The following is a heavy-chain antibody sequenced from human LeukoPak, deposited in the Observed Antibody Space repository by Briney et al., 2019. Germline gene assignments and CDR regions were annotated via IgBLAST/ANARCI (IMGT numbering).Heavy chain of an antibody. D-gene: IGHD1-14*01. CDR3: TRDRSRAEDD. V-gene: IGHV3-7*01. CDR2: INQGGSDK. Sequence: GGSLRLSCAASGFTFSGHWMSWVRQAPGRGLEWLANINQGGSDKYYVDSVKGRFTISRDNANNLLYLQMNSLRGEDTAVYYCTRDRSRAEDDWGQGTLVTVSS. J-gene: IGHJ4*02. CDR1: GFTFSGHW.